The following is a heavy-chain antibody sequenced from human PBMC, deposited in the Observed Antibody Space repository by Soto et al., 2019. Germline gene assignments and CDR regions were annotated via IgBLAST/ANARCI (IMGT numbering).Heavy chain of an antibody. D-gene: IGHD3-16*01. CDR3: ARVGGLMHLFDY. J-gene: IGHJ4*02. V-gene: IGHV4-31*03. CDR2: IYYSGST. CDR1: GGSISSGGYY. Sequence: QVQLQESGPGLVKPSQTLSLTCTVSGGSISSGGYYWSWIRQHPGKGLEWIGYIYYSGSTYYNPALKSRVTISVDTSTDQCSLKLSSVTAADTAVYSCARVGGLMHLFDYWGQGNLVTVSS.